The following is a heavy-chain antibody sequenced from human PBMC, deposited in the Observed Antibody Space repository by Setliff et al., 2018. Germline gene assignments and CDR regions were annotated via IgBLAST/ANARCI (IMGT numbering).Heavy chain of an antibody. J-gene: IGHJ6*03. CDR3: ARLGGQLGQTRSNYYYYYYMDV. Sequence: LRLSCAASGFTFSSYWMSWVRQAPGKGLEWVANIKQDGSEKYYVDSVKGRFTISRDNAKNSLYLQMNSLGVEDTAVFYCARLGGQLGQTRSNYYYYYYMDVWGKGTTVTVSS. CDR1: GFTFSSYW. CDR2: IKQDGSEK. V-gene: IGHV3-7*01. D-gene: IGHD6-6*01.